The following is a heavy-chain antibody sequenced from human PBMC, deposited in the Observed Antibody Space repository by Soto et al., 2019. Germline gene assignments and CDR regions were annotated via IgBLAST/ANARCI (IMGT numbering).Heavy chain of an antibody. J-gene: IGHJ5*02. V-gene: IGHV4-31*11. Sequence: SETLSLPWGVFGGSIRSGGYYWRWIRQHPGKGLEWIGYIYYSGSTYYNPSLKSRVTISVDTSKNQFSLKLSSVTAADTAVYYCARSIDPWGQGTLVTVPQ. CDR3: ARSIDP. CDR1: GGSIRSGGYY. CDR2: IYYSGST.